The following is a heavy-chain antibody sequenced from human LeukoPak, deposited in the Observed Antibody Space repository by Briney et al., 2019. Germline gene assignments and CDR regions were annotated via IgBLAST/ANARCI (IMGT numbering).Heavy chain of an antibody. CDR1: GYTFTSYG. J-gene: IGHJ4*02. CDR3: ARVIVASYYYDSSGYYSLFDY. D-gene: IGHD3-22*01. Sequence: ASVKVSCKASGYTFTSYGISRVRQAPGQGLEWMGWISAYNGNTNYAQKLQGRVTMTTDTSTSTAYMELRSLRSDDTAVYYCARVIVASYYYDSSGYYSLFDYWGQGTLVTVSS. CDR2: ISAYNGNT. V-gene: IGHV1-18*01.